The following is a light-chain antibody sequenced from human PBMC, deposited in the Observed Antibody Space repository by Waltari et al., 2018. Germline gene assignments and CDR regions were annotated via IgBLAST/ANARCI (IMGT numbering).Light chain of an antibody. Sequence: YQQPPGKAPVLVFYEGMSRSAVVSNRFSGSKSGNTASLTTSGLQAEDEADYCCCSYAGRNIWMFGGGTKLTVL. V-gene: IGLV2-23*01. CDR2: EGM. CDR3: CSYAGRNIWM. J-gene: IGLJ3*02.